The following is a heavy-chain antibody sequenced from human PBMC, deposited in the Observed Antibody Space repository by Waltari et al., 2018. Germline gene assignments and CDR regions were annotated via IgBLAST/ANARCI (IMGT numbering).Heavy chain of an antibody. D-gene: IGHD5-12*01. CDR2: TRFDGINK. Sequence: QVYLVESGGGVVQPGDSLRLSCESSGFTFSIYGLPWFRQAPGKGLEWVAFTRFDGINKHYADSVRGRFTISRDNSKNTLYLQMNSLRSEDAAVYYCAREDIVSATQWRGNQYRGNCGYDLWGQGTLVSVSS. CDR1: GFTFSIYG. J-gene: IGHJ4*01. CDR3: AREDIVSATQWRGNQYRGNCGYDL. V-gene: IGHV3-30*02.